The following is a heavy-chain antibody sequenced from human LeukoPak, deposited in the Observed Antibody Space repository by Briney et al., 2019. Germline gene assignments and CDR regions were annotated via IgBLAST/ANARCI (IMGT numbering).Heavy chain of an antibody. CDR2: INAGNGKT. J-gene: IGHJ4*02. V-gene: IGHV1-3*01. CDR3: ARARWTSTVTTYYLDY. D-gene: IGHD4-17*01. CDR1: GYIFSDYA. Sequence: GASVKVSCKASGYIFSDYAIQWVRQAPGQGLEWMGWINAGNGKTKYSQKFQGRVTITRDTSASTAYMELRGLRSEDTAVYYCARARWTSTVTTYYLDYWGQGTLVTVSS.